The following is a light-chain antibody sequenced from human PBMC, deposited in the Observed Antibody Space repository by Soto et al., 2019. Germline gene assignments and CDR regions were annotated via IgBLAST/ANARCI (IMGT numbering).Light chain of an antibody. J-gene: IGKJ4*01. CDR3: EQYNSYSLT. CDR2: KAS. CDR1: PSISSW. Sequence: IQMTQSPSTMSASVGDRITIPCRASPSISSWLAWYQQKQGKAPKLLIYKASSLESGVPSRFIGSGSGAEFTLNISRLQPEDFATDSCEQYNSYSLTFGGGTKVEIK. V-gene: IGKV1-5*03.